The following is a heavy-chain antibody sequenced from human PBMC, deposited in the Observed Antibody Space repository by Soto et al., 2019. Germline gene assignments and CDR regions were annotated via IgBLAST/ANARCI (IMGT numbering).Heavy chain of an antibody. D-gene: IGHD2-8*01. CDR2: IIPISGTA. V-gene: IGHV1-69*06. CDR1: GGTFSSYA. CDR3: ARGAGGYATPYYYYMDV. Sequence: ASVKVSCKASGGTFSSYAISWVRQAPGQGLEWMGGIIPISGTANYAQKFQGRVTITADKSTSTAYMELSSLRSEDTAVYYCARGAGGYATPYYYYMDVWGKGTTVTVSS. J-gene: IGHJ6*03.